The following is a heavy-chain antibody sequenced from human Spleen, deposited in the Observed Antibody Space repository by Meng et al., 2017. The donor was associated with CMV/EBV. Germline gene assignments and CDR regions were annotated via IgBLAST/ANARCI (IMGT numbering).Heavy chain of an antibody. CDR2: VYYSGST. CDR3: ATLWFGEPTENY. V-gene: IGHV4-59*02. CDR1: GGSVTSHS. D-gene: IGHD3-10*01. Sequence: SETLSLTCHVSGGSVTSHSWTLIRQPPGKGLEWIGYVYYSGSTYYNPSLKSRVTISVDTSKNQFSLKLSSVTAADTAVYYCATLWFGEPTENYWGQGTLVTVSS. J-gene: IGHJ4*02.